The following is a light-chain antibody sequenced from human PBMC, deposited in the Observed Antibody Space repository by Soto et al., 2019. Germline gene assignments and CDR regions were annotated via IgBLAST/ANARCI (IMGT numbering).Light chain of an antibody. CDR3: QQYNSYSVT. J-gene: IGKJ1*01. CDR1: QSISSR. V-gene: IGKV1-5*01. Sequence: DIQVTQSPSTLSASVGDRVTITCRASQSISSRWAWYQQKPGKAPTFRVEDASNLERGGPSRFSGSGSGTECTLTISSLQPDDFATYYCQQYNSYSVTLGQGTKVDIK. CDR2: DAS.